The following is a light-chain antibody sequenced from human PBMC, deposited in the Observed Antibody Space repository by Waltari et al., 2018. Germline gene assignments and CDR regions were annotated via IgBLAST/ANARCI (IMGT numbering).Light chain of an antibody. J-gene: IGLJ3*02. CDR3: SSYTRINTLM. CDR2: EVS. Sequence: QSALTQPASVSGSPGPSITISCTGTSNAVRFSNHVSWYQQHPGKPPKLMVYEVSYRPSGISNRFSGSKSGNTASLTISGLQADDEADYYCSSYTRINTLMFGGGTKVTVL. V-gene: IGLV2-14*01. CDR1: SNAVRFSNH.